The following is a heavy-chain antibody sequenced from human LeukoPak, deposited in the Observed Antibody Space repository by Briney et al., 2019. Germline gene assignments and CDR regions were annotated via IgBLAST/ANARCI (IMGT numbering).Heavy chain of an antibody. CDR2: IKSKTDGGTT. Sequence: KSGGSLRLSCAASGFTFSNAWMSWVRQAPGKGLEWVGRIKSKTDGGTTDYAAPVKGRFTISRDDSKNTLYLQMNSLKTEDTAVYYCTTDADCSGGSCYGSPGGWFDPWGQGTLVTVSS. CDR3: TTDADCSGGSCYGSPGGWFDP. V-gene: IGHV3-15*01. CDR1: GFTFSNAW. D-gene: IGHD2-15*01. J-gene: IGHJ5*02.